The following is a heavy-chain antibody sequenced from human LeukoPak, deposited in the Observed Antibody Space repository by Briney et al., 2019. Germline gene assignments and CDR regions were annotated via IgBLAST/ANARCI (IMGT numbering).Heavy chain of an antibody. CDR3: ARATAPITIFGVVIDPVDAFDI. Sequence: MTSETLSLTCTVSGGSISSGGYYWSWIRQPPGKGLEWIGYIYHSGSTYYNPSLKSRVTISVDRSKNQFSLKLSSVTAADTAVYYCARATAPITIFGVVIDPVDAFDIWGQGTMVTVSS. D-gene: IGHD3-3*01. V-gene: IGHV4-30-2*01. CDR2: IYHSGST. CDR1: GGSISSGGYY. J-gene: IGHJ3*02.